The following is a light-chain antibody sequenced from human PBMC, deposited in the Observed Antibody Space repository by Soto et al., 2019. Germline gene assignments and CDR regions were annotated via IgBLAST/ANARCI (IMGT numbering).Light chain of an antibody. CDR1: QSVSSN. CDR3: QQYKNWSSCT. Sequence: EIMMKQSPATLSVSPGERATLSCRASQSVSSNLAWYQQKPGQAPRLLIYGASSRATGIPDRFSGSGSGTEFTLTISSLQSEDFAVYYCQQYKNWSSCTCGQGTKV. CDR2: GAS. J-gene: IGKJ1*01. V-gene: IGKV3D-15*01.